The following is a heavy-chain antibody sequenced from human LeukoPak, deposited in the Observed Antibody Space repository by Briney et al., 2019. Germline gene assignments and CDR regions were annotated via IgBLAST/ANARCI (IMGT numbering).Heavy chain of an antibody. CDR2: INPNSGGT. CDR3: ARDATSTSSGWYGNDY. CDR1: GYTFTSYY. Sequence: ASVKVSCKASGYTFTSYYMHWVRQAPGQGLEWMGWINPNSGGTNYAQKFQGRVTMTRDTSISTAYMELSRLRSDDTAVYYCARDATSTSSGWYGNDYWGQGTLVTVSS. D-gene: IGHD6-19*01. J-gene: IGHJ4*02. V-gene: IGHV1-2*02.